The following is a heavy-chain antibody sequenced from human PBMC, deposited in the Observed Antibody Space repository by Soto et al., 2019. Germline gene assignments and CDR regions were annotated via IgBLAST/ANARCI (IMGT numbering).Heavy chain of an antibody. Sequence: SETLSLTCTVSGGSISSYYWSWIRQPPGKGLEWIGYIYYSGSTNYNPSLKSRVTISVDTSKNQFSLKLSSVTAADTAVYYCARAQTAMAPYYFDYWGQGTLVTVSS. D-gene: IGHD5-18*01. J-gene: IGHJ4*02. CDR3: ARAQTAMAPYYFDY. V-gene: IGHV4-59*01. CDR2: IYYSGST. CDR1: GGSISSYY.